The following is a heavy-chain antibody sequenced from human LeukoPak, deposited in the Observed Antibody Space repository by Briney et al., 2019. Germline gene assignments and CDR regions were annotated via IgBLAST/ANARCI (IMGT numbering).Heavy chain of an antibody. D-gene: IGHD1-20*01. CDR3: GVDLTGTIDY. Sequence: GGSLRLSCAASGFTFSRYWMNWVRQAPGKGLEWLANIKEDGSEKYYADSVKGRFTISRDNPKNSLYLQMNSLRAEDTAVYYCGVDLTGTIDYWGQGTLVTVSS. CDR1: GFTFSRYW. V-gene: IGHV3-7*02. J-gene: IGHJ4*02. CDR2: IKEDGSEK.